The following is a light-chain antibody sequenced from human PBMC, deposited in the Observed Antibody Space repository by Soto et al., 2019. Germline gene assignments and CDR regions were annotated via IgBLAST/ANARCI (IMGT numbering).Light chain of an antibody. Sequence: EIVMTQSPATLSVSPGDRATLPCRASQSVSGNLAWYQQKPGQAPRLLIYGTSIRATGVPARFSGSGSGTDFTLTISSLQSEDFAVYYCQQYNDWYTFGQGTKLEIK. CDR2: GTS. CDR1: QSVSGN. V-gene: IGKV3-15*01. CDR3: QQYNDWYT. J-gene: IGKJ2*01.